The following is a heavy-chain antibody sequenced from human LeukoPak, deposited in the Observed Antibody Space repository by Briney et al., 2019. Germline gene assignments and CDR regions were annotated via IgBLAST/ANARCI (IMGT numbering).Heavy chain of an antibody. D-gene: IGHD3-22*01. J-gene: IGHJ4*02. CDR1: GFSLSISGVG. CDR2: IYWDDDK. CDR3: AHRRGVMGVYYYDSSGYYHFDS. Sequence: SGPTLVNPTQTLTLRCTFTGFSLSISGVGVGWIRQPPGKALEWLALIYWDDDKRYSPSLKSRLTITKDTSKNQVVLTMTNMDPADTATYYCAHRRGVMGVYYYDSSGYYHFDSWGQGTLVTVSS. V-gene: IGHV2-5*02.